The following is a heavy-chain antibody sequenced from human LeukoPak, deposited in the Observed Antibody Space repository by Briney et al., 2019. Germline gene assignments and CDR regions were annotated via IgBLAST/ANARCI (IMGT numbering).Heavy chain of an antibody. CDR1: GFTFSSYA. Sequence: GGSLRLSCAASGFTFSSYAMSWVRQAPGKGLEWVSAISGIGGGTYYADSVKGRFIISRDNSKNTLYLQMNSLRAEDTAVYCCAKDKSGLTMLPLYYSAIDVWGQGTTVT. D-gene: IGHD3-3*01. CDR3: AKDKSGLTMLPLYYSAIDV. J-gene: IGHJ6*02. V-gene: IGHV3-23*01. CDR2: ISGIGGGT.